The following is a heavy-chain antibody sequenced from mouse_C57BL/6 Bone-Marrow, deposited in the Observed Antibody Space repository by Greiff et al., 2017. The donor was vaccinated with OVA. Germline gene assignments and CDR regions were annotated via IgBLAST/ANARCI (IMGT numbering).Heavy chain of an antibody. Sequence: VQLQQSGAELVKPGASVKLSCTASGFNIKDYYMPWVKQRTEQGLEWIGRIDPEDGETKYAPKFQGKATITADTSSNTAYLQLSSLTSADTAVYYCALYDGAYYYAMDYWGQGTSVTVSS. CDR1: GFNIKDYY. CDR2: IDPEDGET. D-gene: IGHD2-3*01. J-gene: IGHJ4*01. CDR3: ALYDGAYYYAMDY. V-gene: IGHV14-2*01.